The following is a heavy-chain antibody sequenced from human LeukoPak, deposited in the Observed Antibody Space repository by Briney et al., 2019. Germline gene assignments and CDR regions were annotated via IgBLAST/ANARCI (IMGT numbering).Heavy chain of an antibody. Sequence: GRSLRLSCAASGFSFSGYGMHWVRQAPGKGLEWVAMIYYDGSNKYYADSVRGRFTISRDNSKNTVYLQMNSLRAEDTAVYFCARMGGDLGGKILENWGQGTLVTVSS. D-gene: IGHD3-3*01. CDR2: IYYDGSNK. V-gene: IGHV3-33*01. CDR1: GFSFSGYG. CDR3: ARMGGDLGGKILEN. J-gene: IGHJ4*02.